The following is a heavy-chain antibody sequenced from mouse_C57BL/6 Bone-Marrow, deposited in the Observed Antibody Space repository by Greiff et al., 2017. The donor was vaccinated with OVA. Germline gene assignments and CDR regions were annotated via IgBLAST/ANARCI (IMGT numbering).Heavy chain of an antibody. V-gene: IGHV1-42*01. CDR2: INPSTGGT. CDR3: ARSKKTPHYYAMDY. CDR1: GYSFTGYY. J-gene: IGHJ4*01. Sequence: EVQLQQSGPELVKPGASVKISCKASGYSFTGYYMNWVKQSPEKSLEWIGEINPSTGGTTYNPKFKAKATLTVDKSSRTAYMQLKSLTSEDSAVYYCARSKKTPHYYAMDYWGQVTSVTVSS.